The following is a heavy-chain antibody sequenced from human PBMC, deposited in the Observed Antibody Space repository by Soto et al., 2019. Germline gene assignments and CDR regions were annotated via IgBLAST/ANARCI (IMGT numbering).Heavy chain of an antibody. CDR1: GYTFTNFG. CDR2: ISAYNGNT. D-gene: IGHD4-4*01. Sequence: ASVKVSCKASGYTFTNFGISWVRQAPGQGLEWMGWISAYNGNTNYAQKFQGRVTMTTDTTTSTAYMEVRSLRFDDTAVYFCARGPGSDSYYYYWGLGTLVTVSS. J-gene: IGHJ4*02. V-gene: IGHV1-18*01. CDR3: ARGPGSDSYYYY.